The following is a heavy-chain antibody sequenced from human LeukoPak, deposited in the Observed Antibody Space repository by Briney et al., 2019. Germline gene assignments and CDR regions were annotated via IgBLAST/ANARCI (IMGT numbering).Heavy chain of an antibody. CDR2: IRYEGSDK. D-gene: IGHD2/OR15-2a*01. Sequence: QPGGSLRLSCAASGFTFSSYGMHWVRQAPGKGLEWVAFIRYEGSDKYYADSVKGRFTISRDNSKNTMYLQMNSLRAEDTAVYYCAKVGQDFPWGQGTLVTVSS. CDR1: GFTFSSYG. J-gene: IGHJ5*02. V-gene: IGHV3-30*02. CDR3: AKVGQDFP.